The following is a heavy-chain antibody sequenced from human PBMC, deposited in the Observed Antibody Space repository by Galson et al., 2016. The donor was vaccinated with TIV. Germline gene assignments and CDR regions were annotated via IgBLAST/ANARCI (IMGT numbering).Heavy chain of an antibody. CDR1: GGSISSGNYY. CDR2: IYYSGST. CDR3: ARDSHYGPYYYGMDV. J-gene: IGHJ6*02. V-gene: IGHV4-31*03. D-gene: IGHD4-17*01. Sequence: TLSLTCTVSGGSISSGNYYWSWICQHPGKGLEWIGYIYYSGSTYYNPSLKSRVTISVDKSKNQFSLKLSSVTAADTAVYYCARDSHYGPYYYGMDVWGQGTTVTVSS.